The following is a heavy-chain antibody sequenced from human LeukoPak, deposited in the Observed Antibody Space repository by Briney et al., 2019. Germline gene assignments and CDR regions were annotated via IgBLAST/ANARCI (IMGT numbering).Heavy chain of an antibody. D-gene: IGHD4-17*01. V-gene: IGHV1-69*13. CDR1: GYTFTSYA. CDR2: IIPIFGTA. Sequence: SVKVSCKASGYTFTSYAISWVRQAPGQGLEWMGGIIPIFGTANYAQKFQGRVTITADESTSTAYMELSSLRSEDTAVYYCAGGRMTTVNYYYYYMDVWGKGTTVTISS. CDR3: AGGRMTTVNYYYYYMDV. J-gene: IGHJ6*03.